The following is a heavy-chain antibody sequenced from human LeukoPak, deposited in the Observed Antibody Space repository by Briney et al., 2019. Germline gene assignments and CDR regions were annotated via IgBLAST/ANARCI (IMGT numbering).Heavy chain of an antibody. CDR3: ARDWGGSTIFAY. CDR1: GFTYSSYW. Sequence: GGSLRLSCAASGFTYSSYWMHWVRQAPGKGLVWVSRINSDGSGTSYAESVKGRLTISRDNAKNTLYLQMNSLRAEDTAVYYCARDWGGSTIFAYWGQGTPVTVSS. V-gene: IGHV3-74*01. J-gene: IGHJ4*02. CDR2: INSDGSGT. D-gene: IGHD3-16*01.